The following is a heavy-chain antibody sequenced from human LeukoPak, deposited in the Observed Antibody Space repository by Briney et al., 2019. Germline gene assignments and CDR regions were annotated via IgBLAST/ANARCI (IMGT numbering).Heavy chain of an antibody. Sequence: SAKVSCKASGGTFSSYAISWVRQAPGQGLEWMGGIIPIFGTANYAQKFQGRVTITTDESTSTAYMELSSLRAEDTAVYYCARGQLPEYSGHLYYFDYWGQGTLVTVSS. D-gene: IGHD5-12*01. CDR1: GGTFSSYA. CDR3: ARGQLPEYSGHLYYFDY. V-gene: IGHV1-69*05. CDR2: IIPIFGTA. J-gene: IGHJ4*02.